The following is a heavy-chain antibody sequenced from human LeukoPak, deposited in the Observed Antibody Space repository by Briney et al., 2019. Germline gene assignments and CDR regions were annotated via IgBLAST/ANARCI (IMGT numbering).Heavy chain of an antibody. J-gene: IGHJ4*02. CDR2: IIPILGIA. CDR3: ARGGKITTGSGSYYRTDY. D-gene: IGHD3-10*01. CDR1: GGTFSGYT. V-gene: IGHV1-69*02. Sequence: ASVKVSCKASGGTFSGYTISWVRQAPGQGLEWMGRIIPILGIANYAQKFQGRVTITADKSTSTAYMELSSLRSEDTAVYYCARGGKITTGSGSYYRTDYWGQGTLVTVSS.